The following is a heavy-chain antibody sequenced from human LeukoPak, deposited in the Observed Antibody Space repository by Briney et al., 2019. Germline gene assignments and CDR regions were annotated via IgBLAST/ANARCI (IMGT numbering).Heavy chain of an antibody. CDR2: IYYSGST. CDR1: GGSISSYY. Sequence: SETLSLTCTVSGGSISSYYWSWIRQPPGKGLEWIGYIYYSGSTNYNPSLKSRVTISVDTSKNQFSLKLSSVTAADTAVYYRARHKYYYDSSGYQTYFDYWGQGTLVTVSS. J-gene: IGHJ4*02. D-gene: IGHD3-22*01. CDR3: ARHKYYYDSSGYQTYFDY. V-gene: IGHV4-59*01.